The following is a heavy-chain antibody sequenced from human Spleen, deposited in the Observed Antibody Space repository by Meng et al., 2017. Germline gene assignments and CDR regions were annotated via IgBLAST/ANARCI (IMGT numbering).Heavy chain of an antibody. Sequence: GESLKISCAASGFTFSSYAVTWVRQPPGKGLEWVSTISGSGNNTYYADSVKGRFSVSRDSSKRTVYLQMSSLSAGDTAAYFCVKDHNYYAMDVWGQGTMVTVSS. CDR2: ISGSGNNT. J-gene: IGHJ6*02. CDR1: GFTFSSYA. V-gene: IGHV3-23*01. D-gene: IGHD3-10*01. CDR3: VKDHNYYAMDV.